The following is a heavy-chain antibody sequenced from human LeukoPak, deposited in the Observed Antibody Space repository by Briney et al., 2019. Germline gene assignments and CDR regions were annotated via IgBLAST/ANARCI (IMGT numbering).Heavy chain of an antibody. D-gene: IGHD6-13*01. CDR1: GYTFTAYY. CDR3: ARSEQQLVLK. CDR2: ININSGDT. V-gene: IGHV1-2*02. Sequence: ASVKVSCKASGYTFTAYYMHWLRQAPGQGLEWMAWININSGDTKYAQKFQGRVTMTRDTSISTAYMELSSLTSDDTAVYYCARSEQQLVLKWGQGTLVSVSS. J-gene: IGHJ4*02.